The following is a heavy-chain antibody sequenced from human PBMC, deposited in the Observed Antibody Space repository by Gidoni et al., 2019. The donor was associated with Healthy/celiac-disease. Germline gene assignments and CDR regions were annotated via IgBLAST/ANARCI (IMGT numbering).Heavy chain of an antibody. CDR3: ARDWRPGAIAVAATGY. J-gene: IGHJ4*02. CDR1: GYTFTSYG. Sequence: QVQLVQSGAEVKKPGASVKVSCKASGYTFTSYGISWVRQAPGQGLEWMGWISAYTGNTNYAQKLQGKVPITTDPSTSTAYMGLRSLRSDDTAVYYCARDWRPGAIAVAATGYWGQGTLVTVSS. CDR2: ISAYTGNT. D-gene: IGHD6-19*01. V-gene: IGHV1-18*01.